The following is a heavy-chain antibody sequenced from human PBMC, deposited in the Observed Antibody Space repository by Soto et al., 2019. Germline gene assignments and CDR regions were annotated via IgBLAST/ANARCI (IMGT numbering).Heavy chain of an antibody. J-gene: IGHJ4*02. V-gene: IGHV4-39*01. CDR1: GGSISGSTYH. CDR2: IYYRGTT. Sequence: QLQLQESGPGLVKPSETLSLTCTVSGGSISGSTYHWGWIRQPPGKGLEWIGSIYYRGTTYYNPSRKSRVTTSLDTSKNQFSLRLSSVTAADTAVYYCAYDYGGVYFDYWGQGTLVTVSS. CDR3: AYDYGGVYFDY. D-gene: IGHD5-12*01.